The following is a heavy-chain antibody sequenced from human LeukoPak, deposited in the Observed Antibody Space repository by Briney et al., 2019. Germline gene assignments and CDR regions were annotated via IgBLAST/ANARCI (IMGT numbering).Heavy chain of an antibody. CDR2: IYTSGST. CDR1: GGSISSGSYY. V-gene: IGHV4-61*02. D-gene: IGHD3-22*01. CDR3: ARDPNSSGYYGIDY. Sequence: KNSETLSLTCTVSGGSISSGSYYWSWIRQPAGKGLEWIGRIYTSGSTNYNPSLESRVTISVDTSKNQFSLKLSSVTAADTAVYYCARDPNSSGYYGIDYWGQGTLVTVSS. J-gene: IGHJ4*02.